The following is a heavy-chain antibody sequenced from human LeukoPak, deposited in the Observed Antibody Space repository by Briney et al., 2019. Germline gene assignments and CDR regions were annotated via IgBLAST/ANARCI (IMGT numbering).Heavy chain of an antibody. CDR2: IYYSGST. CDR3: ATGDSSGYYYFDY. V-gene: IGHV4-31*03. D-gene: IGHD3-22*01. Sequence: SETLSLTCTVSGGSISSGGYYWSWIRQHPGKGLEWIGYIYYSGSTYYNPSLKSRVTISVDTSKNQFSLKLSSVTAADTAVYYCATGDSSGYYYFDYWGQGTLVTVSS. J-gene: IGHJ4*02. CDR1: GGSISSGGYY.